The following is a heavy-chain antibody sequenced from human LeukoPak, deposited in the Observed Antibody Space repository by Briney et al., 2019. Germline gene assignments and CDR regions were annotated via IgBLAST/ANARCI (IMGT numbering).Heavy chain of an antibody. CDR3: ARVNSGYDGSLDY. CDR2: INPSGGYT. Sequence: ASVKVSCKASGYTFTSYYMHWVRQAPGQGPEWMGIINPSGGYTTYAQRFQGRVTMTRDTSISTAYMELSRLRSDDTAVYYCARVNSGYDGSLDYWGQGTLVTVSS. CDR1: GYTFTSYY. V-gene: IGHV1-46*01. J-gene: IGHJ4*02. D-gene: IGHD5-12*01.